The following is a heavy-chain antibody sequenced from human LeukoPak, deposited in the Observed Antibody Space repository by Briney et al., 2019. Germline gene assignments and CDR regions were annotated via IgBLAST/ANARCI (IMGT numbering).Heavy chain of an antibody. CDR3: ARDPYNGSYGDDYYYYMDV. CDR1: GYTFINNW. Sequence: ASVTVSCKASGYTFINNWMHWVRQAPGQGLEWVGLINPTGTTTLYAPKFQGRVTLTRDMSTSTDYMELRNLKSEDTAVYYCARDPYNGSYGDDYYYYMDVWGKGTTVTISS. V-gene: IGHV1-46*01. J-gene: IGHJ6*03. CDR2: INPTGTTT. D-gene: IGHD1-26*01.